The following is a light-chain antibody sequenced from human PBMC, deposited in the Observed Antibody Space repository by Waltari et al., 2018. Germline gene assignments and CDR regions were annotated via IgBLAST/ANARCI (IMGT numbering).Light chain of an antibody. Sequence: QSVLTQPPSVSGAPGQRVTIPCTGSSSNLGAAYDFHWYQQLPGTAPQILIYANRNRPSGVPDRFSGSKSGTSASLAITGLQAEDEAVYYCQSFDSSLSGVVFGGGTKLTVL. J-gene: IGLJ2*01. CDR2: ANR. V-gene: IGLV1-40*01. CDR3: QSFDSSLSGVV. CDR1: SSNLGAAYD.